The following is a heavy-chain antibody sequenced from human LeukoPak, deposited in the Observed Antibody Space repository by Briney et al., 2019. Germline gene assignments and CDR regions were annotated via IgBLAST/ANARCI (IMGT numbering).Heavy chain of an antibody. CDR2: IYYSGST. CDR3: ARGVTVMGQNWFDP. D-gene: IGHD4-11*01. Sequence: SETLSLTCTVSGGSISSYYWGWIRQPPGKGLEWIGYIYYSGSTNYNPSLKSRVTISVDTSKNQFSLKLSSVTAADTAVYYCARGVTVMGQNWFDPWGQGTLVTVSS. V-gene: IGHV4-59*01. CDR1: GGSISSYY. J-gene: IGHJ5*02.